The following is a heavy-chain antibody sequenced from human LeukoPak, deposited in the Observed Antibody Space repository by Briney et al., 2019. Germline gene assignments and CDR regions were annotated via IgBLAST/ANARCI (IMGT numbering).Heavy chain of an antibody. CDR3: TTGPFDYYGSASYLANGMDV. J-gene: IGHJ6*02. D-gene: IGHD3-10*01. V-gene: IGHV3-15*01. CDR1: RFSFGDYA. Sequence: PGGSLRLSCTASRFSFGDYAMNWVRQAPGKGLEWVGRIKSRTDGGTTDYTAPVKGRFTISRDDSKNTLYLQMNSLKTEDTAVYYCTTGPFDYYGSASYLANGMDVWGQGTTVTVSS. CDR2: IKSRTDGGTT.